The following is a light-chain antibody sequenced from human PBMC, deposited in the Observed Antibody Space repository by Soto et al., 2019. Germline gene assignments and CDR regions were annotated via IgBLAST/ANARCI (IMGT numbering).Light chain of an antibody. CDR3: QQYGSSPPLS. CDR2: GAS. V-gene: IGKV3-20*01. J-gene: IGKJ4*01. Sequence: EIVVTQSPGTVSLSPGERATLSCRASQSVSSSYLAWYQQKPGQAPRLLIYGASSRATGIPDRFSGSGSGTDFTLTISRLEPEDFAVYYCQQYGSSPPLSFGGGTKVDIK. CDR1: QSVSSSY.